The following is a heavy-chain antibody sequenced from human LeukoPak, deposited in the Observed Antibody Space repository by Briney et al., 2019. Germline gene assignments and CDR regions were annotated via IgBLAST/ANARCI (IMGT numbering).Heavy chain of an antibody. D-gene: IGHD4-17*01. CDR2: ISSSGSTT. J-gene: IGHJ4*02. Sequence: PGGSLRLSCAASRFTFSSYEMNWVRQAPGKGLEWVSYISSSGSTTNYTDSVKGRFTISRDNAKNSLYLQMNSLRAEDTAVYYCARGPYYGDYTPDYWGQGTLVTVSS. V-gene: IGHV3-48*03. CDR3: ARGPYYGDYTPDY. CDR1: RFTFSSYE.